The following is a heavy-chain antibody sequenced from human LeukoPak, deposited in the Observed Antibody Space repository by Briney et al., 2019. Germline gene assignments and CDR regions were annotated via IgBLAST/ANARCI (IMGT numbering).Heavy chain of an antibody. CDR1: GFTFSSYG. Sequence: GGSLRLSCAASGFTFSSYGMHWVRQAPGKGLEWVTVISYDGSNKYYADSVKGRFTISRDNSKNTLYLQMNSLRAEDTAVYYCARDPSDETDYGGIPFDYWGQGTLVTVSS. CDR2: ISYDGSNK. D-gene: IGHD4-23*01. J-gene: IGHJ4*02. CDR3: ARDPSDETDYGGIPFDY. V-gene: IGHV3-30*03.